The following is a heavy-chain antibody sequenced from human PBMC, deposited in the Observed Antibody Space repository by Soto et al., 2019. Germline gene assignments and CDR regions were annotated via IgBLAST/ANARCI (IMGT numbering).Heavy chain of an antibody. CDR1: GFTFSSYA. D-gene: IGHD4-17*01. J-gene: IGHJ6*02. CDR3: ASRAVTTEWLGYYYGMDV. V-gene: IGHV3-23*01. CDR2: ISGSGGST. Sequence: GGSLRLSCAASGFTFSSYAMSWVRQAPGKGLEWVSAISGSGGSTYYADSVKGRVTISVDTSKNQFSLKLSSVTAADTAVYYCASRAVTTEWLGYYYGMDVWGQGTTVTVSS.